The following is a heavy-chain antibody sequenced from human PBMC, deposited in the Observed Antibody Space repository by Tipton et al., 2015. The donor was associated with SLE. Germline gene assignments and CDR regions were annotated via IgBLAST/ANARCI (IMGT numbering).Heavy chain of an antibody. CDR1: GYSISSDYY. D-gene: IGHD1-26*01. Sequence: TLSLTCTVSGYSISSDYYWGWLRQSPGKGPEWIGSISHRGNTYYNPSLKTRVTISVDTSKNDFSLRLTSVTAADTAVYYCARSLLTYTRSPHFFDFWGQGTPVTVSS. CDR3: ARSLLTYTRSPHFFDF. V-gene: IGHV4-38-2*02. J-gene: IGHJ4*02. CDR2: ISHRGNT.